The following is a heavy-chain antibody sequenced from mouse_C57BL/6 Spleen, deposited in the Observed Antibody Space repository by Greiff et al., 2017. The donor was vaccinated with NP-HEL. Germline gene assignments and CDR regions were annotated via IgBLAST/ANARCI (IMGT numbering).Heavy chain of an antibody. CDR1: GYAFSSYW. V-gene: IGHV1-80*01. CDR3: ARRTDGSSYFDY. J-gene: IGHJ2*01. Sequence: VQLQQSGAELVKPGASVKISCKASGYAFSSYWMNWVKQRPGTGLEWIGQIYPGDGDTNYNGKFKGKATLTADKSSSTAYMQLSSLTSEDSAVYFCARRTDGSSYFDYWGQGTTLTVSS. CDR2: IYPGDGDT. D-gene: IGHD1-1*01.